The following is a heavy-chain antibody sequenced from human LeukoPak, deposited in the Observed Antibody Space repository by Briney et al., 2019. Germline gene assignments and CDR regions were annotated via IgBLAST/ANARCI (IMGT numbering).Heavy chain of an antibody. V-gene: IGHV4-59*01. Sequence: SETLSLTCTVSGGSIRSYYWSWIRQPPGKGLEYIGYIYYTGSTNYNPSLRSRVTISADTSKNQFSLKLSYVNAADTAVYYCAGVEFTLPMGRGVNPLYWYFDLCGRGTLVTVSS. CDR1: GGSIRSYY. D-gene: IGHD3-10*01. J-gene: IGHJ2*01. CDR2: IYYTGST. CDR3: AGVEFTLPMGRGVNPLYWYFDL.